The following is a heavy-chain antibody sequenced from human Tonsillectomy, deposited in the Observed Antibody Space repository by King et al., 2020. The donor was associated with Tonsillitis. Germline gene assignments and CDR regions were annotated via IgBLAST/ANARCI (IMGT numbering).Heavy chain of an antibody. CDR1: GGSISSSTYF. D-gene: IGHD2/OR15-2a*01. J-gene: IGHJ4*02. CDR2: IYYSGST. V-gene: IGHV4-39*01. Sequence: QLQESGPGLVKPSETLSLTCSVSGGSISSSTYFWGWLRQPPGKGLAWIGSIYYSGSTDYNPSLPSRATISIDTSKNLFSLNLSSVTAADTAVYYCARQYYTNCFDYWGQGTLVTVSS. CDR3: ARQYYTNCFDY.